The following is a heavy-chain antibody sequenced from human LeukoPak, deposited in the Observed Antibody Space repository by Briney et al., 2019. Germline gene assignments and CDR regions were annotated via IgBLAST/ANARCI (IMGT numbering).Heavy chain of an antibody. Sequence: PGGSLRLSCAASGFTFSSYAMHWVRQAPGKGLEWVAVISYDGSNKYYADSVKGRFTISRDNSKNTLYLQMNSLRAEDTAVYYCARSSITMVRGVIAWGNYYYYGMDVWGQGTTVTVSS. J-gene: IGHJ6*02. CDR1: GFTFSSYA. V-gene: IGHV3-30-3*01. CDR2: ISYDGSNK. D-gene: IGHD3-10*01. CDR3: ARSSITMVRGVIAWGNYYYYGMDV.